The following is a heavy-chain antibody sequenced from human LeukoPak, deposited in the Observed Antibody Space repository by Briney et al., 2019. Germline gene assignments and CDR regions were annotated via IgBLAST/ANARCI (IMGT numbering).Heavy chain of an antibody. D-gene: IGHD3-22*01. V-gene: IGHV3-53*01. CDR3: ARDGGYDSSGYSFDY. CDR2: IYSGGST. J-gene: IGHJ4*02. Sequence: GGSLRLSYAASGFTVSSNYMSWVRQAPGKGLEWVSVIYSGGSTYYADSVKGRFTISRDNSKNTLYLQMNSLRAEDTAVYYCARDGGYDSSGYSFDYWGQGTLVTVSS. CDR1: GFTVSSNY.